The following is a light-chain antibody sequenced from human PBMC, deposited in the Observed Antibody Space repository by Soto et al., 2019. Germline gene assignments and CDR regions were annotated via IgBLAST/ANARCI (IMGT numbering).Light chain of an antibody. Sequence: QSVLTQPPSVSGAPGQRVTIACTGNNSNIGAGNDVHWYRHFPEGAPTLLISGYSHRPSGVPDRVSGSKSGNSASLAISDLQAEDEADYYCQSYASGLIGLIFGTGTKLTVL. J-gene: IGLJ2*01. V-gene: IGLV1-40*01. CDR2: GYS. CDR1: NSNIGAGND. CDR3: QSYASGLIGLI.